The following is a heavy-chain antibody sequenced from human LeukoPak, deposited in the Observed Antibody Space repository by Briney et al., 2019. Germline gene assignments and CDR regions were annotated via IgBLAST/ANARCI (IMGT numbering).Heavy chain of an antibody. CDR3: ARDFYYDTKGAFDI. V-gene: IGHV1-2*02. D-gene: IGHD3-22*01. CDR1: GYTFTTYY. Sequence: GASVKVSCKASGYTFTTYYMHWVRQAPGQGLEWMGWINPNNGGTKYAQKFQGRVTMTRDTSISTAYMELSRLRSDDTAVFYCARDFYYDTKGAFDIWGQGTMVTVS. J-gene: IGHJ3*02. CDR2: INPNNGGT.